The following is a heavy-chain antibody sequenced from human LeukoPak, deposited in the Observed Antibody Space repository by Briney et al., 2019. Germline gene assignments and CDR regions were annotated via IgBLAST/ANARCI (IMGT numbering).Heavy chain of an antibody. CDR2: IYYSGST. D-gene: IGHD2-2*01. Sequence: PSETLSLTCTVSGGSISSYYWSWIRQPPGKGLEWIGYIYYSGSTNYNPSLKSRVTISVDTSKNQFSLKLSSVTAADTAVYYCARPPGFIVVPAAFPLDYWGQGTLVTVSS. V-gene: IGHV4-59*01. CDR1: GGSISSYY. J-gene: IGHJ4*02. CDR3: ARPPGFIVVPAAFPLDY.